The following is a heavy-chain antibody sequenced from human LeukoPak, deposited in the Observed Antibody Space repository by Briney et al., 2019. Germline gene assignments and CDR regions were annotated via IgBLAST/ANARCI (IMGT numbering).Heavy chain of an antibody. Sequence: GASVKVSCKVSGYTLTELSMHWVRQAPGKGLERMGGVDPEDGETIYAQKFQGRVTMTEDTSTDTAYMELSSLRSEDTAVYYCATAYGDYVDYWGQGTLVTVSS. CDR2: VDPEDGET. CDR1: GYTLTELS. J-gene: IGHJ4*02. D-gene: IGHD4-17*01. V-gene: IGHV1-24*01. CDR3: ATAYGDYVDY.